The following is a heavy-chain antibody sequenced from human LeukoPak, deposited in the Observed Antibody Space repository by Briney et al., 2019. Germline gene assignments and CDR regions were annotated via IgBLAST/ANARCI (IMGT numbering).Heavy chain of an antibody. Sequence: PGGSLRLSCAVSGFTFSSYSMNWVRQAPGKGLEWLSYVSNTGNIIYHADSVRGRFTISRDNAKNSLYLQLNSLRAEDMAVYYCARDFPSAIFGVPVDWGQGTLVTVSS. CDR2: VSNTGNII. J-gene: IGHJ4*02. CDR1: GFTFSSYS. CDR3: ARDFPSAIFGVPVD. D-gene: IGHD3-3*01. V-gene: IGHV3-48*01.